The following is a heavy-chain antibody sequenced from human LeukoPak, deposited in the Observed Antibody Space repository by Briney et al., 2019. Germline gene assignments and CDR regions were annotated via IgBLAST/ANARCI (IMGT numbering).Heavy chain of an antibody. Sequence: ASVKVSCKASGYTFTGYYMHWVRQAPGQGLEWMGCINPNSGGTNYAQKFQGRVTMTRDTSISTAYMKLSRLRSDDTAVYYCARGYTTGPLGGWFDPWGQGTLVTVSS. V-gene: IGHV1-2*02. CDR2: INPNSGGT. D-gene: IGHD3-16*01. CDR1: GYTFTGYY. J-gene: IGHJ5*02. CDR3: ARGYTTGPLGGWFDP.